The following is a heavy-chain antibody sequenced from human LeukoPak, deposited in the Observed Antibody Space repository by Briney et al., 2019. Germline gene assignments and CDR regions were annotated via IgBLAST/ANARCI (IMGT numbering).Heavy chain of an antibody. CDR1: GFIFSNAW. J-gene: IGHJ5*02. V-gene: IGHV3-15*01. CDR3: TCEYYDSSGLVS. Sequence: GGSLRLSCSASGFIFSNAWMNWVRQAPGKGLEWVGRIKSKTDGGTTDHAAPVQGRFTISRDDSKNTLSLQMNSLKTEDTAMYYCTCEYYDSSGLVSWGQGTLVTVSS. D-gene: IGHD3-22*01. CDR2: IKSKTDGGTT.